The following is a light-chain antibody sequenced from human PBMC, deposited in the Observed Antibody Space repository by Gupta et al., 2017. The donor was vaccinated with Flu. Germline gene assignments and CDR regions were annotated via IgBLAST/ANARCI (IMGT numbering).Light chain of an antibody. J-gene: IGLJ1*01. CDR3: QSCDSSLGGLYV. CDR2: GTN. CDR1: NSTIGAGYD. Sequence: QSVLTQPPSATGAPGQRVSISCTGRNSTIGAGYDVHWYQFIPGIAPKLLIYGTNIRPSGVPDRFSGSKSGTSASLAITGLQAEDEAAYYCQSCDSSLGGLYVFGSATEVTV. V-gene: IGLV1-40*01.